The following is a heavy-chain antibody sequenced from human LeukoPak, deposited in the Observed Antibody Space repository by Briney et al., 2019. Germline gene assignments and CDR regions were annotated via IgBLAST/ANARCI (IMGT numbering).Heavy chain of an antibody. Sequence: GGALRLSRAASVFTFISYVMSWVRQAPGKGVEWVSAISGSGGSTYYADSVKGRFTISRDNSKNTLYLQMNSLRAEDTAVYYCACGDGTTWGPFDYWGQGTLVTVSS. J-gene: IGHJ4*02. D-gene: IGHD1-1*01. V-gene: IGHV3-23*01. CDR1: VFTFISYV. CDR2: ISGSGGST. CDR3: ACGDGTTWGPFDY.